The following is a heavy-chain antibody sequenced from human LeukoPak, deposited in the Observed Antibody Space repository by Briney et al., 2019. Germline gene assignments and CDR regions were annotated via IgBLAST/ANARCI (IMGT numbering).Heavy chain of an antibody. CDR3: ARGYCSSTSCYLGFWDYYYGMDV. CDR1: GYTFTGYY. CDR2: INPNSGGA. J-gene: IGHJ6*02. D-gene: IGHD2-2*01. Sequence: ASVKVSCKASGYTFTGYYMHWVRRAPGQGLEWMGRINPNSGGAKYAQKFQGRVTMTRDTSISTAYMELSRLRSDDTAVYYCARGYCSSTSCYLGFWDYYYGMDVWGQGTTVTVSS. V-gene: IGHV1-2*06.